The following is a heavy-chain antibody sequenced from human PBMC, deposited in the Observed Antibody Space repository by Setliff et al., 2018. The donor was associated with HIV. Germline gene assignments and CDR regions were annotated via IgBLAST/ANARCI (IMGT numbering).Heavy chain of an antibody. J-gene: IGHJ6*03. CDR3: TRDHTPPPNYDFWSGQLDLRNIFYYMDV. Sequence: ASVKVSCKASGYSLTSYSINWVRQAPGQGLEWMGCINCNAGNPTYAHGFTGRFVFSVDTPVSTAYLRIFNLKAEDTAVYYCTRDHTPPPNYDFWSGQLDLRNIFYYMDVWGTGSPVTVSS. D-gene: IGHD3-3*01. V-gene: IGHV7-4-1*01. CDR2: INCNAGNP. CDR1: GYSLTSYS.